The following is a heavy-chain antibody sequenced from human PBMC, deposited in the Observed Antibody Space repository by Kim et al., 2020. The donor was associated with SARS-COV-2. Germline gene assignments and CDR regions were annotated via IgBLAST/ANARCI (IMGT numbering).Heavy chain of an antibody. Sequence: GGSLRLSCDASGFTFSNAWMTWVRQAPGRGLEWVGQIKSEDDGGTADFAAPVKGRFTISRDDLRHMVYLQMNSLKTEDTAVYYCTTFDHGDGDSRDYWGQGTLVTVSS. CDR2: IKSEDDGGTA. V-gene: IGHV3-15*01. CDR1: GFTFSNAW. CDR3: TTFDHGDGDSRDY. D-gene: IGHD4-17*01. J-gene: IGHJ4*02.